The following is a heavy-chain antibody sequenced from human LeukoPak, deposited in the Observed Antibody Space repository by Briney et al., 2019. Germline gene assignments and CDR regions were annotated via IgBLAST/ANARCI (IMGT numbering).Heavy chain of an antibody. D-gene: IGHD6-19*01. V-gene: IGHV3-23*01. CDR3: AKVLPGITVVALFDD. Sequence: PGGSLRLSCAASGLTFSTYGMSWVRQAPGKGLEWVSGISDSGGNTYYIDSVKGRFTISRDNSKNTLYLQMNSLRAEDTAVYYCAKVLPGITVVALFDDWGQRTLVTVSS. CDR1: GLTFSTYG. J-gene: IGHJ4*02. CDR2: ISDSGGNT.